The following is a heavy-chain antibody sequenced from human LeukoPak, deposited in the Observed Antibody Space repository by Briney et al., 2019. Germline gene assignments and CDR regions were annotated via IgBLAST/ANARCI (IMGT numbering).Heavy chain of an antibody. D-gene: IGHD2-15*01. Sequence: ASVKVSCKASGDTFIPYTFSWVRQAPGQGLEWIGRIIPSLDVANYAQKFQGRVTLSADRDMATTYMEVTSLRSEDTAMYYCARDHCSPGTCLGGHWGQGTLVTVSS. CDR1: GDTFIPYT. CDR3: ARDHCSPGTCLGGH. V-gene: IGHV1-69*04. CDR2: IIPSLDVA. J-gene: IGHJ4*02.